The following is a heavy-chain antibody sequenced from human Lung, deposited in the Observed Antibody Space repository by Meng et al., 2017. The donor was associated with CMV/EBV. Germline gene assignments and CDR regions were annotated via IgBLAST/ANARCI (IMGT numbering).Heavy chain of an antibody. J-gene: IGHJ6*01. CDR3: ARVGLVTIFGVVKGMAV. D-gene: IGHD3-3*01. CDR2: ISSSSSTI. V-gene: IGHV3-48*04. CDR1: GFTFSSYS. Sequence: GEXXKISCAASGFTFSSYSMNWVRQAPGKGLEWVSYISSSSSTIYYADSVKGRFTISRDNAKNSLYLQMNSLRAEDTAVYYCARVGLVTIFGVVKGMAVWGPGNXV.